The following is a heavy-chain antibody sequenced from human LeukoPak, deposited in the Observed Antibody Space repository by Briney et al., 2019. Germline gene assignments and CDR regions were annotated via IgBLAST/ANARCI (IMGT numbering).Heavy chain of an antibody. V-gene: IGHV1-18*01. D-gene: IGHD3-16*01. CDR2: ISAYNGNT. CDR1: GYTFTSYG. CDR3: ARAHRRGSTPPVLNDY. J-gene: IGHJ4*02. Sequence: ASVKVSCKASGYTFTSYGISWVRQAPGQGLEWMGWISAYNGNTNYAQKLQGRVTMTTDTSTSTAYMELRSLRSDDTAVYYCARAHRRGSTPPVLNDYGGREPLVTVPS.